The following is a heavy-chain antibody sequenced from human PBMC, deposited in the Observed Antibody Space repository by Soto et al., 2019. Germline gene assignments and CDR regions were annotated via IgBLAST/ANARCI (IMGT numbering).Heavy chain of an antibody. CDR3: ARGVYLSLVRTGWFDP. V-gene: IGHV4-59*11. D-gene: IGHD3-10*01. CDR1: GTSMTGHF. Sequence: QVQLQESGPRLVKASETLSLTCTVSGTSMTGHFWSWMRQPPGKGLEWIGYGYYSGSTLYNPSLNGRVTISLDTSKNHFSLRLSSVTSADTAVYYCARGVYLSLVRTGWFDPWGQGTLVTVSS. CDR2: GYYSGST. J-gene: IGHJ5*02.